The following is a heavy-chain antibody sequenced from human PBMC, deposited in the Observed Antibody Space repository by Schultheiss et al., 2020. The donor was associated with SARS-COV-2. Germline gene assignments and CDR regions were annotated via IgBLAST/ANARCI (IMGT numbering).Heavy chain of an antibody. J-gene: IGHJ4*02. CDR2: LNSDGSSK. V-gene: IGHV3-74*01. Sequence: GESLKISCAASGFTFSSYAMSWVRQAPGKGLEWVSRLNSDGSSKSYADSVKGRFTISRDNAKNILYLQMNSLRADDTAVYYCAREPYSSSWSVDYWGQGTLVTVSS. CDR3: AREPYSSSWSVDY. CDR1: GFTFSSYA. D-gene: IGHD6-13*01.